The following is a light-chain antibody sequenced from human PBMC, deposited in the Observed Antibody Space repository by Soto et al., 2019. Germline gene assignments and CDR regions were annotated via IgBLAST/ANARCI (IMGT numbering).Light chain of an antibody. CDR2: GAS. CDR3: QQYGSSGT. V-gene: IGKV3-20*01. J-gene: IGKJ1*01. CDR1: QSVSSNY. Sequence: EIVLTQSPGTSSLSPGERATLSCRASQSVSSNYLAWYQQKPGQAPRLLIYGASNRATGIPDRFSGSGSGTDFTLTISRLEPEDFAVYYCQQYGSSGTFGQGTKVDI.